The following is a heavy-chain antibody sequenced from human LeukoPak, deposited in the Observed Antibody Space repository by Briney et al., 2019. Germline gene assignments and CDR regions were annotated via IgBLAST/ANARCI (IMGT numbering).Heavy chain of an antibody. CDR3: AKGVPLYSSGWYYFDY. D-gene: IGHD6-19*01. CDR1: GFIFSNYA. Sequence: QSGGSLRLSCAASGFIFSNYAMAWARLTPGKGLEWVSAISGSGGTTYYTDSVKGRFTISRDSSKNTLYLQMNSLRAEDTAVYYCAKGVPLYSSGWYYFDYWGQGTLVTVSS. CDR2: ISGSGGTT. V-gene: IGHV3-23*01. J-gene: IGHJ4*02.